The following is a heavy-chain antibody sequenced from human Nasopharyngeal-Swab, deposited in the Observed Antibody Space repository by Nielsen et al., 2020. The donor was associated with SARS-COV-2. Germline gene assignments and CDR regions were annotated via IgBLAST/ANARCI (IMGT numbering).Heavy chain of an antibody. J-gene: IGHJ4*02. Sequence: GSLRLSCAVYGGSFSGYYRSWIRQPPGKGLEWIGEINHSGSTNYNPALKSRVTISVDTSKNQFSLKLSSVTAADTAVYYCARTPTLLREIKTRKYYFDYWGQGTLVPVSS. D-gene: IGHD3-10*01. V-gene: IGHV4-34*01. CDR3: ARTPTLLREIKTRKYYFDY. CDR2: INHSGST. CDR1: GGSFSGYY.